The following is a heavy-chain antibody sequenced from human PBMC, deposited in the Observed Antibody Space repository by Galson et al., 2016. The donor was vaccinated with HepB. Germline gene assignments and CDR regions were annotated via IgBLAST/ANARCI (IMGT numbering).Heavy chain of an antibody. CDR3: AVINIATSPNFDF. CDR1: GFTFSSFH. D-gene: IGHD2/OR15-2a*01. J-gene: IGHJ4*02. Sequence: SLRLSCAASGFTFSSFHMNWVRQAPGKGLVWVSRINSDGSSTSYADSVKGRFTISRDNAKNTLYLQMNSLRAEDTAVYYCAVINIATSPNFDFWGQGTLVTVSS. V-gene: IGHV3-74*01. CDR2: INSDGSST.